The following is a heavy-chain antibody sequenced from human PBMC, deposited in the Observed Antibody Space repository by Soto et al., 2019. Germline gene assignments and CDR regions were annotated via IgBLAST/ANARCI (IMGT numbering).Heavy chain of an antibody. CDR3: ARQESSGYYRLDY. D-gene: IGHD3-22*01. CDR2: IYPSDSDT. J-gene: IGHJ4*02. CDR1: GYSFTIYC. Sequence: GESLKISCNGSGYSFTIYCIGLVLQMPGKGLDWMGIIYPSDSDTRYSPSFQGQVTISADKSISTAYLQWSSLKASDTAMYYCARQESSGYYRLDYWGQGTLVTVSS. V-gene: IGHV5-51*01.